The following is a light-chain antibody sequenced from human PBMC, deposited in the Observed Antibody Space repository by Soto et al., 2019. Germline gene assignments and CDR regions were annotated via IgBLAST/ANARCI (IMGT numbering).Light chain of an antibody. Sequence: IVMTQSPATLSVSPGKGATLSCRASQSVSSNLAWYQQKPGQAPRLLIYAESSGATGIPDRFSGSGSETDFNLTINSLEPEDFAVYYCQYYGNSRITCGQGTRLEIK. CDR2: AES. V-gene: IGKV3-20*01. J-gene: IGKJ5*01. CDR3: QYYGNSRIT. CDR1: QSVSSN.